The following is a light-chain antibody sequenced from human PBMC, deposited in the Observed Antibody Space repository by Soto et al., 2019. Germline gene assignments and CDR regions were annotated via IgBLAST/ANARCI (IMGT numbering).Light chain of an antibody. Sequence: QSVLTQPASVSGSPGQSITISCTGTSSDVGGYNYVSWYQQHPGKAPKLMIYEVGNRPSGVSNRFSGSKSGNTASLTISGLRAEDEADYYCSSYTSSSSAVFGGGPKLTVL. J-gene: IGLJ2*01. CDR2: EVG. V-gene: IGLV2-14*01. CDR1: SSDVGGYNY. CDR3: SSYTSSSSAV.